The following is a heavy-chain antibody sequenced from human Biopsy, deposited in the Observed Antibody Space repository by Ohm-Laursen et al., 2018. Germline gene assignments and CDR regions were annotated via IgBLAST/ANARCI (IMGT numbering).Heavy chain of an antibody. CDR3: ALAAAQTVTHFDY. Sequence: GTLSLTCTVSGDSINNYYWSWIRQPAGKGLEWIGRIYTSGSPNYNLSLESRVTMSVDTSKNQFSLNLRSVTAADTAVYYCALAAAQTVTHFDYWGQGTLVTVSS. CDR2: IYTSGSP. CDR1: GDSINNYY. V-gene: IGHV4-4*07. D-gene: IGHD4-17*01. J-gene: IGHJ4*02.